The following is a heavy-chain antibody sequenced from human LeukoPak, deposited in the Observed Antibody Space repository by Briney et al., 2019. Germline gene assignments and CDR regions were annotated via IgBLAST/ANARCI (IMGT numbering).Heavy chain of an antibody. V-gene: IGHV3-23*01. CDR2: ISGSGLIT. Sequence: GGSLRLSCAASGFTFSRFAMSWVRQAPGKGLEWVSVISGSGLITFYADSVKGRFTAARDDSKNTLYLQMNSLRAEDTAVYYCAKGDSSMVRRYYFDYWGQGTLVTVSS. CDR1: GFTFSRFA. J-gene: IGHJ4*02. CDR3: AKGDSSMVRRYYFDY. D-gene: IGHD5-18*01.